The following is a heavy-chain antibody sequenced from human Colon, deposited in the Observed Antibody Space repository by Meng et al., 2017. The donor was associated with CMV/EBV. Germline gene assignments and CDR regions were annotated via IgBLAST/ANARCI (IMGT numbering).Heavy chain of an antibody. D-gene: IGHD3-10*01. J-gene: IGHJ6*02. CDR1: GFTFINYG. CDR2: ISASGSKI. V-gene: IGHV3-21*01. Sequence: GESLKISCAASGFTFINYGMNWVRQAPGKGLEWVSSISASGSKIHDADSVKGRFTISRDNAKNSVYLQLTSLRAEDTAVYYCARDPSYYAAGTTGGASGMDVWGQGTTVTVSS. CDR3: ARDPSYYAAGTTGGASGMDV.